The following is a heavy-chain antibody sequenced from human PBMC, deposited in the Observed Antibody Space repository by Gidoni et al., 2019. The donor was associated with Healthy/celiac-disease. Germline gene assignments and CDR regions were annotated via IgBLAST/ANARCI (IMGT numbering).Heavy chain of an antibody. CDR2: ISSSSSTI. V-gene: IGHV3-48*01. J-gene: IGHJ4*02. D-gene: IGHD3-22*01. Sequence: EVQLVESGGDLVQPGGSLRLSRAASAVTLRSYSMNWVRQAPGKGLEWVSYISSSSSTIYYADSVKGRFTISRDKAKNSLYLKMNSLRAEDTAVYYCARARNYYDSSDYWGQGTLVTVSS. CDR3: ARARNYYDSSDY. CDR1: AVTLRSYS.